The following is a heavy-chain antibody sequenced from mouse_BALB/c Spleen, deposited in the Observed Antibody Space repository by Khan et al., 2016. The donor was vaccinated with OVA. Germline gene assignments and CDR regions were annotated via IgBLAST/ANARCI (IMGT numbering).Heavy chain of an antibody. CDR1: GFTFSSYG. J-gene: IGHJ4*01. CDR2: INSNGSST. CDR3: ARGYAMDY. Sequence: EVELVESGGGLVQPGGSLKLSCAASGFTFSSYGMSWVRQTPDKRLELVATINSNGSSTYYPDSVKGRFTISRDNAKNTLYLQMSSLKSEDTAMYYCARGYAMDYWGQGTSVTVSS. V-gene: IGHV5-6-3*01.